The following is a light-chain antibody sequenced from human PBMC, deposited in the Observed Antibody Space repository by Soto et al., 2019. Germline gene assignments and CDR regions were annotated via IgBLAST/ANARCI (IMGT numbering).Light chain of an antibody. CDR3: QQYGDSTGWT. CDR2: GAS. J-gene: IGKJ1*01. Sequence: EIVMTQSPATLSVSPGERARLSCRASQSVSSNLAWYQQKPGQAPRLLIYGASSRATGIPDRFSGSGSGTDFTLTISRLEPEDFAVYYCQQYGDSTGWTYGQGTKVDIK. CDR1: QSVSSN. V-gene: IGKV3-20*01.